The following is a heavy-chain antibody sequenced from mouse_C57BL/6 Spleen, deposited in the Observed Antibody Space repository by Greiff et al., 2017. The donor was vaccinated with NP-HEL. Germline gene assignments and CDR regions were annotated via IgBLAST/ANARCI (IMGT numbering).Heavy chain of an antibody. V-gene: IGHV1-26*01. J-gene: IGHJ4*01. Sequence: EVQLQQSGPELVKPGASVKISCKASGYTFTDYYMNWVKQSHGKSLEWIGDINPNNGGTSYNQKFKGKATLTVDKSSSTAYMELRSLTSEDSAVYYCLYDGYSGSHAMDYWGQGTSVTVS. D-gene: IGHD2-3*01. CDR1: GYTFTDYY. CDR2: INPNNGGT. CDR3: LYDGYSGSHAMDY.